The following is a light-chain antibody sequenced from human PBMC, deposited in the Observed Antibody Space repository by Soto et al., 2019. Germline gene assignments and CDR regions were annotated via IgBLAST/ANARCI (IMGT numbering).Light chain of an antibody. J-gene: IGKJ5*01. V-gene: IGKV3-11*01. CDR3: QQRSSAIT. CDR1: QSVSSH. Sequence: EIVLTQSPATLSLSPGERAPLSCRARQSVSSHLAWFQQRPGQAPRLLIYDASNRATGIPARFSGRGSGTDFTLTISSLEPEDFAVYYCQQRSSAITFGQGTRLEIK. CDR2: DAS.